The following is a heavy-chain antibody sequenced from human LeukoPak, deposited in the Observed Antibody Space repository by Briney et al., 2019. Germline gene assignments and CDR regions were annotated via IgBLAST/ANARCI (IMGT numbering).Heavy chain of an antibody. D-gene: IGHD3-22*01. CDR3: ARDGGDAKYYYDSSGYLS. J-gene: IGHJ4*02. V-gene: IGHV3-7*01. Sequence: GGSLRLSCAASGFTFSSYWMSWVRQAPGKGLEWVANIKQDGSEKYYVDSVKGRFTISRDNAKNSLYLQMNSLRAEDTAVYYCARDGGDAKYYYDSSGYLSWGQGTLVTVSS. CDR1: GFTFSSYW. CDR2: IKQDGSEK.